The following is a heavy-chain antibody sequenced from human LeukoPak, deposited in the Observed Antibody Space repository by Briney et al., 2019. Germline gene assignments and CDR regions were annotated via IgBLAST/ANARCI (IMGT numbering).Heavy chain of an antibody. CDR1: GYAFTSYY. J-gene: IGHJ3*02. Sequence: ASVKVSCKASGYAFTSYYMHWVRQAPGQGLEWMGIINPSGGSTSYAQKFQGRVTMTRDTSTSTVYMELSSLRSEDTAVYYCARAIPRVTGDDRGAFDIWGQGTMVTVSS. D-gene: IGHD7-27*01. CDR3: ARAIPRVTGDDRGAFDI. CDR2: INPSGGST. V-gene: IGHV1-46*01.